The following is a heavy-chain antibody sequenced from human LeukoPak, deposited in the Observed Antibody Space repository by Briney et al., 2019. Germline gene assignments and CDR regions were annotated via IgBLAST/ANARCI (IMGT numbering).Heavy chain of an antibody. V-gene: IGHV4-4*07. J-gene: IGHJ4*02. D-gene: IGHD1-1*01. CDR2: IYTSGST. CDR1: GGSINNYY. Sequence: SETLSLTCTVSGGSINNYYWSWIRQPAGKGLEWIGRIYTSGSTNYNPSLKSRVTISVDTSKNQFSLKLSSVTAADTAVYYCARVNTGTTWGGLTGEYFDYWGQGTLVTVSS. CDR3: ARVNTGTTWGGLTGEYFDY.